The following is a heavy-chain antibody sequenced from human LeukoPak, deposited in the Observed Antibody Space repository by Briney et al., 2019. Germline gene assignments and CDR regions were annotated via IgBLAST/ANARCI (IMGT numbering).Heavy chain of an antibody. CDR3: AKDVVETGYSTGWYSAY. CDR1: GFTFSSYW. J-gene: IGHJ4*02. CDR2: IKSDGSST. V-gene: IGHV3-74*01. Sequence: PGGSLRLSCAASGFTFSSYWMHWVRQAPGKGLVWVSRIKSDGSSTTYADSVKGQFTISRDNSKNTLYLQMNSLRAEDTALYYCAKDVVETGYSTGWYSAYWGQGTLVTVSS. D-gene: IGHD6-19*01.